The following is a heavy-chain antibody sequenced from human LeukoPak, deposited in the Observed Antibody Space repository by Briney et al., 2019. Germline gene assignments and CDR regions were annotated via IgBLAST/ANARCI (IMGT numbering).Heavy chain of an antibody. J-gene: IGHJ4*02. D-gene: IGHD3-22*01. CDR3: ARDMGTMIVVVNQFDY. CDR1: GFTFSSYG. V-gene: IGHV3-33*01. CDR2: IWYDGSNK. Sequence: PGGSLRLSCAASGFTFSSYGMHWVRQAPGKGLGWVAVIWYDGSNKYYADSVKGRFTISRDNSKNTLYLQMNSLRAEDTAVYYCARDMGTMIVVVNQFDYWGQGTLVTVSS.